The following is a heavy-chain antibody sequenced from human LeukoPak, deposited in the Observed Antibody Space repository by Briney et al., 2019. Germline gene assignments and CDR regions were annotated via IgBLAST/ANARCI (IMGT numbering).Heavy chain of an antibody. CDR1: GFTFSNYA. J-gene: IGHJ5*02. CDR3: ARQYAGWFDP. V-gene: IGHV3-33*01. Sequence: GGSLRLSCAPSGFTFSNYAMHWVRQAPGKGLEWVAVIWYDGSNKYYADSVRGRFTISRDNSKNTLYLQMDSLRAEDTAVYYCARQYAGWFDPWGQRTLVTVSS. CDR2: IWYDGSNK.